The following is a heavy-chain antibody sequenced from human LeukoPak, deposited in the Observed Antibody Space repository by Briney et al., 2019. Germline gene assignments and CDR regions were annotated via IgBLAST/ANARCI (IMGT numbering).Heavy chain of an antibody. CDR3: TTDRYYDNSELQFQH. Sequence: GGSLRLSCAASGFTLNNAWMSWVRQAPGTGLEWLGRIKRETDGGTIDYAAPVKGRFTISRDDSRDTLYLQMDSLKIEDTAVYYCTTDRYYDNSELQFQHWGQGTLVTVSS. CDR1: GFTLNNAW. D-gene: IGHD3-22*01. V-gene: IGHV3-15*01. CDR2: IKRETDGGTI. J-gene: IGHJ1*01.